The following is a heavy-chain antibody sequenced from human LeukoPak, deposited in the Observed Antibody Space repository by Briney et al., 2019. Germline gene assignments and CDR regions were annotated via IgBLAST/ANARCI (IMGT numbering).Heavy chain of an antibody. CDR1: GYRFSSVG. J-gene: IGHJ5*02. D-gene: IGHD1-1*01. Sequence: GASVKVSCKASGYRFSSVGISWVRQAPGQGLEWIGWASTYNSETNYAPKFQARVTMTKDTSTSTVFLEMWSLRADDTAVYYCVRDNWNEFDPWGQGTLVTVSS. CDR2: ASTYNSET. V-gene: IGHV1-18*01. CDR3: VRDNWNEFDP.